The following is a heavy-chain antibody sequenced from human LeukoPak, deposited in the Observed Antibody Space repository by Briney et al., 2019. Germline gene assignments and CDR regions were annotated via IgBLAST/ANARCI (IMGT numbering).Heavy chain of an antibody. V-gene: IGHV4-59*11. CDR2: IYDSGSA. Sequence: SETLSLTCTVSGVSINSHYWSWIRQPPGKGLEWIGFIYDSGSANYKSSLKSRVTMTVDTSKNQFSLKLNSVTAADTAVYYCARVDPYYYYCGMDVWGQGTTVTVSS. CDR3: ARVDPYYYYCGMDV. CDR1: GVSINSHY. J-gene: IGHJ6*02. D-gene: IGHD3-9*01.